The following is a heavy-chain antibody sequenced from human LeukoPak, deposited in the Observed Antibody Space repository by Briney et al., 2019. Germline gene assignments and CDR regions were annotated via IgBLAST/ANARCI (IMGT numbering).Heavy chain of an antibody. V-gene: IGHV3-74*01. CDR1: GFTLSNYW. CDR2: INSDGSST. CDR3: ARGARYYPVDY. D-gene: IGHD3-22*01. J-gene: IGHJ4*02. Sequence: GGSLRLSCAASGFTLSNYWMHWVRQAPGKGLGWVSRINSDGSSTSYADSVKGRLTISRDNAKNTLYLQMNSLRAEDTAVYYCARGARYYPVDYWGQGTLVTVSS.